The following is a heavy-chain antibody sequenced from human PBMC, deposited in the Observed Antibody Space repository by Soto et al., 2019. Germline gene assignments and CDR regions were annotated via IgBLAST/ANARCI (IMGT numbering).Heavy chain of an antibody. CDR2: ISWNSGSI. J-gene: IGHJ3*02. D-gene: IGHD2-15*01. CDR3: AKAIYCSGGSCYSGAFDI. V-gene: IGHV3-9*01. CDR1: GFTFDDYA. Sequence: PGGSLRLSCAASGFTFDDYAMHWVRQAPGKGLEWVSGISWNSGSIGYADSVKGRFTISRDNAKNSLYLQMNSLRAEDTALYYCAKAIYCSGGSCYSGAFDIWGQGTMVTVSS.